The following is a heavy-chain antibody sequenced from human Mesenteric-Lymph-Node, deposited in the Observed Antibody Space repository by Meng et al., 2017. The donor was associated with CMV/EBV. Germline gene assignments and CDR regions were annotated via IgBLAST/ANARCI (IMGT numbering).Heavy chain of an antibody. Sequence: ASGYTFTSYFMHWVRQAPGQGLEWMGIINPSGGYTNYAQKFQDRFTMTRDTSTSTVYMELSSLTSDDTAVYYCARTLGFHNYGDYGFWGQGTLVTVSS. CDR1: GYTFTSYF. J-gene: IGHJ4*02. CDR3: ARTLGFHNYGDYGF. CDR2: INPSGGYT. D-gene: IGHD4-17*01. V-gene: IGHV1-46*01.